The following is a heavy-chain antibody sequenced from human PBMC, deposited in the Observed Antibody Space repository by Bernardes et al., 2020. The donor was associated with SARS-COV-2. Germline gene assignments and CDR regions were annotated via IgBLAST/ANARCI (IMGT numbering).Heavy chain of an antibody. CDR2: INHSGST. CDR1: GGSFSGYY. V-gene: IGHV4-34*01. J-gene: IGHJ4*02. D-gene: IGHD2-2*02. Sequence: SETLSLTCAVYGGSFSGYYWSWIRQPPGKGLEWIGEINHSGSTNYNPSLKSRVTISVDTSKNQFSLKLSSVTAADTAVYYCARGPTSYCSSTSCYSRFIHYWGQGTLVTVSS. CDR3: ARGPTSYCSSTSCYSRFIHY.